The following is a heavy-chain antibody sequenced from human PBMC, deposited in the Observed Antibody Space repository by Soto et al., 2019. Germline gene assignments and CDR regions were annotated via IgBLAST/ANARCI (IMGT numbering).Heavy chain of an antibody. J-gene: IGHJ4*02. CDR1: GFTFSNAW. Sequence: PGGSLRLSCAASGFTFSNAWMSWVRQALGKGLEWVGRIKSKTDGGTTDYAAPVKGRFTISRDDSKNTLYLQMNSLKTEDTAVYYCTTDPRYYDYIWGSYRRAFDYWGQGTLLTVSS. CDR2: IKSKTDGGTT. D-gene: IGHD3-16*02. V-gene: IGHV3-15*01. CDR3: TTDPRYYDYIWGSYRRAFDY.